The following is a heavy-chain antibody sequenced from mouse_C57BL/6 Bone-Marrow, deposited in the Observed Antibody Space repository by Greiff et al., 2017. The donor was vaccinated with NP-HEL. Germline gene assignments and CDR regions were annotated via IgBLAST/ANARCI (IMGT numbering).Heavy chain of an antibody. D-gene: IGHD1-1*01. J-gene: IGHJ2*01. CDR1: GYTFTDYY. CDR3: ARHYYGSHFDY. V-gene: IGHV1-75*01. Sequence: VQLQQSGPELVKPGASVKISCKASGYTFTDYYIPWVKQRPGQGLEWIGWIFPGRGSTYYNEKFKGKATLTVDKSSSTAYMLRSSLTSADAAVYFCARHYYGSHFDYWGQGTTLTVSS. CDR2: IFPGRGST.